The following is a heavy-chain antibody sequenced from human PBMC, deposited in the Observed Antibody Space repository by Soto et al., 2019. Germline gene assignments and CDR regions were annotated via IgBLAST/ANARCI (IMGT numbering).Heavy chain of an antibody. CDR3: ARDPAAIFNYYYYMDV. CDR1: GFTFISYS. V-gene: IGHV3-48*01. CDR2: ISSSSSTI. J-gene: IGHJ6*03. D-gene: IGHD2-2*02. Sequence: SGGSLRLSCAASGFTFISYSMNWVRQAPWKGLEWVSYISSSSSTIYYADSVKGRFTISRDNAKNSLYLQMNSLRAEDTAVYYCARDPAAIFNYYYYMDVWGKGTTVTVS.